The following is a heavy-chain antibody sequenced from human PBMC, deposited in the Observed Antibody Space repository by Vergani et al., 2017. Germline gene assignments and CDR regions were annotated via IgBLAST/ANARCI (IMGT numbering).Heavy chain of an antibody. CDR3: ARRSGIVYDIFSGTQYFFDF. CDR1: GASVSSSVSSSGYY. V-gene: IGHV4-38-2*02. Sequence: QVRLQESGPGLVKPSETLSLTCTVSGASVSSSVSSSGYYWDWIRQPPGKGLEWIGSIYRTGRTHFNPSLKSRVTISVDTSNNHFSLRLNSLTAADTAVYYCARRSGIVYDIFSGTQYFFDFWGQGTLVTVSS. J-gene: IGHJ4*02. CDR2: IYRTGRT. D-gene: IGHD3-9*01.